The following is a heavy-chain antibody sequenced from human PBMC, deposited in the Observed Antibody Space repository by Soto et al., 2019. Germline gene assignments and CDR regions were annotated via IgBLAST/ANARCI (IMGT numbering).Heavy chain of an antibody. CDR3: ATTIQLWSTFDY. J-gene: IGHJ4*02. CDR1: GFTFSDYY. V-gene: IGHV3-11*01. CDR2: ISSSGSTI. Sequence: PGGSLRLSCAASGFTFSDYYMSWIRQAPGKGLEWVSYISSSGSTIYYADSVKGRFTISRDNAKNSLYLQMNSLRAEDTAVYYCATTIQLWSTFDYWGQGTLVTVSS. D-gene: IGHD5-18*01.